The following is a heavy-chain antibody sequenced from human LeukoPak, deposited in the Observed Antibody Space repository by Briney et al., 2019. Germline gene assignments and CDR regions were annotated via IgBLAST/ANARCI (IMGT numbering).Heavy chain of an antibody. V-gene: IGHV3-15*01. CDR3: TSGSVTTFYYYYGMDV. J-gene: IGHJ6*02. Sequence: PGGSLRLSCAASGFTFSNAWMSWVRQAPGKELEWVGRIKSKTDGGTTDYAAPVKGRFTISRDDSKNTLYLQMNSLKTEDTAVYYCTSGSVTTFYYYYGMDVWGQGTTVTVSS. CDR2: IKSKTDGGTT. D-gene: IGHD3-10*01. CDR1: GFTFSNAW.